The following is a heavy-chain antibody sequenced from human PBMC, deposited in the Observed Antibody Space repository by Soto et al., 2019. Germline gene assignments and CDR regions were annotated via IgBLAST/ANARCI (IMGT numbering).Heavy chain of an antibody. CDR3: ARSNYYDSSGYFDY. J-gene: IGHJ4*02. D-gene: IGHD3-22*01. CDR1: GFTFSRYG. CDR2: IWYDGSNK. Sequence: QVQLVESGGGVVQPGRSLRLSYAASGFTFSRYGMHWVRQAPGKGLAWVAVIWYDGSNKYYADYVKGRFTISRDNSKNTLYLQMISLRAEDTAVYYCARSNYYDSSGYFDYWGQGTLVTVSS. V-gene: IGHV3-33*01.